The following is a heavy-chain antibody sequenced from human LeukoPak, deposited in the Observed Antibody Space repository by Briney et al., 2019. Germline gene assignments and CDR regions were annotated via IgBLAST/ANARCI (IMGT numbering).Heavy chain of an antibody. CDR3: ARSGGRRDGFDY. J-gene: IGHJ4*02. V-gene: IGHV3-30*03. CDR2: ISYDGSTK. CDR1: GFIFSNYT. D-gene: IGHD5-24*01. Sequence: GGSLRLSCAASGFIFSNYTMNWVRQAPGKGLEWVTLISYDGSTKYYSDSVKGRFTLSRDNSKNTLYLQMNSLRAEDTAVYYCARSGGRRDGFDYWGQGTLVTVSS.